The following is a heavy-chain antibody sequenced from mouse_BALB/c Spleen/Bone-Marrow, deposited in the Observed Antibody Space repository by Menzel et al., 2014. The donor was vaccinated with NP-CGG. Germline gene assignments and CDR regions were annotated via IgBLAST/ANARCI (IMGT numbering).Heavy chain of an antibody. Sequence: QVQLKESGAELVRPGSSVKISCKASGYAFSSYWMNWVKQRPGQGLEWIGQIYPGDGDTNYNGNFKDKATLTVDRSSSTAFTQLSSLTSEDSAVYFCARWYRDPHFAMDYWGPGTSVTVSS. CDR3: ARWYRDPHFAMDY. CDR2: IYPGDGDT. J-gene: IGHJ4*01. CDR1: GYAFSSYW. V-gene: IGHV1-80*01. D-gene: IGHD2-14*01.